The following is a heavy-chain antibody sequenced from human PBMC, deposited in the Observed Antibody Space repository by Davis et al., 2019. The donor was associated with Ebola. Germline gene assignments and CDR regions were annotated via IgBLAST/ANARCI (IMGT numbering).Heavy chain of an antibody. Sequence: GSLRLSCTVSGGSISSYYWSWIRQPPGKGLEWIGYIYYSGSTYYNPSLKSRVTTSVDTSKNQFSLKLSSVTAADTAVYYCARGRIAARFFYYYYGMDVWGQGTTVTVSS. CDR2: IYYSGST. J-gene: IGHJ6*02. V-gene: IGHV4-59*12. CDR3: ARGRIAARFFYYYYGMDV. CDR1: GGSISSYY. D-gene: IGHD6-6*01.